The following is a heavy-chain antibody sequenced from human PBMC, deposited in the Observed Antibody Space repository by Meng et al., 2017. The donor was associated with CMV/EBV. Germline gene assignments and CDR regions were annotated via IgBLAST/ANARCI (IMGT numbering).Heavy chain of an antibody. CDR2: IIPIFGTA. CDR3: ARAYRDGYNFGFDY. D-gene: IGHD5-24*01. V-gene: IGHV1-69*05. Sequence: SVKVSCKASGGTFSSYAISWVRQAPGQGLEWMGGIIPIFGTANYAQKFQGRVTITTDESTSTAYMELNSLRSEDTAVYYCARAYRDGYNFGFDYWGQGTLVTVSS. J-gene: IGHJ4*02. CDR1: GGTFSSYA.